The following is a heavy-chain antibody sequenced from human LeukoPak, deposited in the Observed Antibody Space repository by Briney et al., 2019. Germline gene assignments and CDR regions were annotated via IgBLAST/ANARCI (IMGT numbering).Heavy chain of an antibody. J-gene: IGHJ4*02. D-gene: IGHD6-13*01. V-gene: IGHV1-8*01. CDR3: ARARPRIAAAWWY. CDR2: MNPNSGNT. CDR1: GYTFTSYD. Sequence: GASVKVSCKASGYTFTSYDINWVRQATGQGLEWMGWMNPNSGNTGYAQKFQGRVTMTRNTSISTAYMELSNLRSEDTAVYYCARARPRIAAAWWYWGQGTLVTVSS.